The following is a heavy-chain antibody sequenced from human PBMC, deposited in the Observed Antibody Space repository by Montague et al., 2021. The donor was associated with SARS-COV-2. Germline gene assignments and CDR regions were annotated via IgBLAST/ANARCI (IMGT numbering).Heavy chain of an antibody. V-gene: IGHV2-5*02. J-gene: IGHJ4*02. D-gene: IGHD3-22*01. CDR1: GFSLSTSGVG. CDR2: IYWDDDK. Sequence: PALVKPTQTLTLTCAFSGFSLSTSGVGVGWIRQPPGKALEWPALIYWDDDKRYSPSLKSRLTITKDTCKNQVVLTMTNMDPVDTATYYCAHSRYYYYDSSGYRVYYFDYWGQGTLVTVSS. CDR3: AHSRYYYYDSSGYRVYYFDY.